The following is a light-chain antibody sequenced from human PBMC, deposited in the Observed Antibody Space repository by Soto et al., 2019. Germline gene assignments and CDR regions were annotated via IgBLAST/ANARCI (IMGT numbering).Light chain of an antibody. Sequence: DIQMTQSPSTLSASEGDRVTITCRASQSIYKWLAWYQQKPGKAPNLLIYEASTLESGVPSRFSGSGSGTEFTFTISSLQPDDFATYYCQHYDTYPWTFGQGTKVDIQ. J-gene: IGKJ1*01. V-gene: IGKV1-5*03. CDR1: QSIYKW. CDR3: QHYDTYPWT. CDR2: EAS.